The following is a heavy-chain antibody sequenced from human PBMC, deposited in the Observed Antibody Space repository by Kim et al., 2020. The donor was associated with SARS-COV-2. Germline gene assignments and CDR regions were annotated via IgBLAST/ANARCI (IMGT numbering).Heavy chain of an antibody. CDR1: GGSISNYY. V-gene: IGHV4-59*13. CDR3: ARGTIGATIYWFDP. Sequence: SETLSLTCTVSGGSISNYYWSWFRQPPGKGLEWIGYIYYSGVTTKYNPSLKSRVTMSVDTSKDQFSLRLTSVTAADTAVYYCARGTIGATIYWFDPWGQG. CDR2: IYYSGVTT. J-gene: IGHJ5*02. D-gene: IGHD5-12*01.